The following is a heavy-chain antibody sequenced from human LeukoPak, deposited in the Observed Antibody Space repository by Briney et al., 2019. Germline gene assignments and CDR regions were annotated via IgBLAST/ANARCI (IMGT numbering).Heavy chain of an antibody. CDR3: ARGGYYDSTAFDI. V-gene: IGHV3-30*14. CDR2: ISYDGSNK. J-gene: IGHJ3*02. CDR1: GFTFSSYA. Sequence: PGGSLRLSCAASGFTFSSYAMHWVRQAPGKGLEWVAVISYDGSNKYYADSVKGRFTISRDNSKNTLYLQMNSLRAEDTAVYYCARGGYYDSTAFDIWGQGTMVTVSS. D-gene: IGHD3-22*01.